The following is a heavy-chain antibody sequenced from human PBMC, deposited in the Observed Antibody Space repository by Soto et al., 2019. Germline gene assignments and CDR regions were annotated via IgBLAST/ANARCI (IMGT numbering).Heavy chain of an antibody. CDR3: TRDEAASSSSWHDY. V-gene: IGHV3-21*03. CDR2: MRSSGSHI. D-gene: IGHD6-19*01. J-gene: IGHJ4*02. Sequence: EVQLVESGGGLVKPGGSLRLSCAASGFSIKTYSMHWVRQAPGKGLEWVSAMRSSGSHIYYADAVKGRFTISRDNANNAVFLQMNSLRAEDTAVYFCTRDEAASSSSWHDYWGQGTLVTVSS. CDR1: GFSIKTYS.